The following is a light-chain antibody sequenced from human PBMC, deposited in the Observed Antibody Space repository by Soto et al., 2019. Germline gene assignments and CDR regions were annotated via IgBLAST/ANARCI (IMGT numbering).Light chain of an antibody. CDR3: SSYTSSSTLV. V-gene: IGLV2-14*01. CDR1: SXXVGGYNY. J-gene: IGLJ1*01. Sequence: QSVLTQPASVSGSPGQSITISCTGTSXXVGGYNYVSWYQQHPGKAPKLMIYEVSNRPSGVSNRFSGSKSGNTASLTISGLQAEDEADYYCSSYTSSSTLVFGTGTKVTVL. CDR2: EVS.